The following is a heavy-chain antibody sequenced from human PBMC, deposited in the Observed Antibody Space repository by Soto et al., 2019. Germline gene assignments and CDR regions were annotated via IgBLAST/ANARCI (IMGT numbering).Heavy chain of an antibody. Sequence: GGSLRLSCAASGFTISSFAMSWVRQAPGKGLEWVSVISGDGFNTYYADSVKGRFTISRDNFKNTLYLQMNSLRAEDMAVYYCAKTGGVAAPDYWGQGTLVTVSS. D-gene: IGHD3-16*01. J-gene: IGHJ4*02. CDR3: AKTGGVAAPDY. CDR2: ISGDGFNT. CDR1: GFTISSFA. V-gene: IGHV3-23*01.